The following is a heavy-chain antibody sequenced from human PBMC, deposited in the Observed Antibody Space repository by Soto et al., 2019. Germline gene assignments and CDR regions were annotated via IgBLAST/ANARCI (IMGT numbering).Heavy chain of an antibody. CDR2: IIPIFGTA. CDR3: VSTVTTGSPFDY. CDR1: GGTFSSYA. D-gene: IGHD4-17*01. Sequence: QVQLVQSGAEVKKPGSSVKVSCTASGGTFSSYAISWVRQAPGQGLEWMGGIIPIFGTANYAQKFQGRVTITADESTSTAYMELSSLRSEDTAVYYCVSTVTTGSPFDYWGQGTLVTVSS. J-gene: IGHJ4*02. V-gene: IGHV1-69*01.